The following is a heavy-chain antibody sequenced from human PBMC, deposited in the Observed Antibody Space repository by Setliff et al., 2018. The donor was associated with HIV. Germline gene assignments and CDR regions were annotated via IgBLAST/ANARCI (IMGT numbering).Heavy chain of an antibody. D-gene: IGHD5-12*01. CDR3: AKSSPSIGYITDC. CDR2: IYYSGNT. V-gene: IGHV4-59*03. Sequence: PSETLSLTCTVSGGSISSYYWSWIRQPPGKGLEWIGYIYYSGNTNYNPSLKSRVTISIDTSKSQFSLKLTSVTTADTAVYFCAKSSPSIGYITDCWGQGAPVTVSS. J-gene: IGHJ4*02. CDR1: GGSISSYY.